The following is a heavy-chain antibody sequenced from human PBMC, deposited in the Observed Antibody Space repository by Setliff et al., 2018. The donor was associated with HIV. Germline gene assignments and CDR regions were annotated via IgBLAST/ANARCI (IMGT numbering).Heavy chain of an antibody. J-gene: IGHJ5*02. CDR1: GGSISTSSYY. Sequence: SETLSLTCTVSGGSISTSSYYWGWIRQSPGKGLEWIGTIYYDGSTNYNPSLKSRVTISVDTSKNQFSLKLSSVTAADTAVYYCARGPSSTVWFDPWGQGTLVTVSS. D-gene: IGHD6-6*01. V-gene: IGHV4-39*07. CDR2: IYYDGST. CDR3: ARGPSSTVWFDP.